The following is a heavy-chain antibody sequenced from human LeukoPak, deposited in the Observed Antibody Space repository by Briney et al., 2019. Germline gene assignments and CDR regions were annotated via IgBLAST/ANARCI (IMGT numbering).Heavy chain of an antibody. D-gene: IGHD2-15*01. CDR1: GVSISSHY. CDR2: IYYSGST. V-gene: IGHV4-59*11. Sequence: PSETLSLTCTVSGVSISSHYWSWIRQPPGKGLEWIGYIYYSGSTNYNPSLKSRVTISVDTSKNQFSLKLSSVTAADTAVYYCAREFPRGGNDYWGQGTLVTVSS. J-gene: IGHJ4*02. CDR3: AREFPRGGNDY.